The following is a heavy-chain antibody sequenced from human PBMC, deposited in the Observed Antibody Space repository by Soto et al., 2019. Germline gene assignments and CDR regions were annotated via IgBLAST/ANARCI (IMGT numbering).Heavy chain of an antibody. CDR1: GGTFSSYA. Sequence: SVKVSCKASGGTFSSYAISWVRQAPGQGLEWMGGIIPIFGTANYAQKFQGRVTITADESTSTAYMELSSLRSEDTAVYYCARLGGYCSSTSCYGHYTMDVWGQGTTVTVSS. D-gene: IGHD2-2*01. V-gene: IGHV1-69*13. CDR2: IIPIFGTA. CDR3: ARLGGYCSSTSCYGHYTMDV. J-gene: IGHJ6*02.